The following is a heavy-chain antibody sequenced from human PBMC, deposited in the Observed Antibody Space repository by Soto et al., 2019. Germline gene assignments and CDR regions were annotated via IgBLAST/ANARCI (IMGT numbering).Heavy chain of an antibody. J-gene: IGHJ4*02. Sequence: QVQLQESGPGLVKPSETLSLTCTVSGGSVSSGSYYWSWIRQPPGKGLEWIGYIYYSGSTNYNPSLKRRVTISVDTSKNQFSLKLSSVTAADTAVYYCAREVSGYSSGWYFWGQGTLVTVSS. V-gene: IGHV4-61*01. D-gene: IGHD6-19*01. CDR1: GGSVSSGSYY. CDR2: IYYSGST. CDR3: AREVSGYSSGWYF.